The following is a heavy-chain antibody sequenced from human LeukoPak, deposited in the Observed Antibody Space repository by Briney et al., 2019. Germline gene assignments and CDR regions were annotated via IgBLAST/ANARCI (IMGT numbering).Heavy chain of an antibody. CDR1: GFTFSSYA. D-gene: IGHD3-22*01. Sequence: TGGSLRLSCAASGFTFSSYAMSWVRQAPGRGLEWVSAISGSGGSTYYADSVKGRFTISRDNSKNTPYLQMNSLRAEDTAVYYCANGYYDSSGPIDYWGQGTLVTVSS. V-gene: IGHV3-23*01. CDR3: ANGYYDSSGPIDY. J-gene: IGHJ4*02. CDR2: ISGSGGST.